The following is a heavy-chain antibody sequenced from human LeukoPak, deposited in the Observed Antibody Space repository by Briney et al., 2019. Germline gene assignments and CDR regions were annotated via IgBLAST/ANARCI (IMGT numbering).Heavy chain of an antibody. CDR2: ISSSGSTI. CDR1: GFTFSSYE. D-gene: IGHD2-21*02. J-gene: IGHJ4*02. V-gene: IGHV3-48*03. CDR3: ARVNIVVVTATPDYFDY. Sequence: GGPLRLSCAASGFTFSSYEMNWVRQAPGKGLEWVSYISSSGSTIYYADSVKGRFTISRDNAKNSLYLQMNSLRAEGTAVYYCARVNIVVVTATPDYFDYWGQGTLVTVSS.